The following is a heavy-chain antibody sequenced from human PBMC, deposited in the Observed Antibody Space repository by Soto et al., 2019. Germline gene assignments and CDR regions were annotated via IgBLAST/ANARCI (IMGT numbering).Heavy chain of an antibody. Sequence: PGGSLRLSCTGSGFNFGNYALSWVRQAPGKGPEWVGFIRSEAYGGTTDYAASVKGRFIISRDDSKSIAYLEINSLQTDDTAVYYCTRYCYESSGYYVYWGQGTLVTVSS. D-gene: IGHD3-22*01. V-gene: IGHV3-49*04. CDR2: IRSEAYGGTT. CDR1: GFNFGNYA. J-gene: IGHJ4*02. CDR3: TRYCYESSGYYVY.